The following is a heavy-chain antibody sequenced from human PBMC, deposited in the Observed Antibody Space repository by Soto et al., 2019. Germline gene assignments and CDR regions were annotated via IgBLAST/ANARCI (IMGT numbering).Heavy chain of an antibody. V-gene: IGHV4-30-4*01. Sequence: PSETLSLTCTVSGGSVNSGDYYWSWIRQSPGKGLEWIGSIFYSGTTYYTPSLRVRITISIDTSKNQFSLRLTSVTATDTAMYYCARDWVHERWFDPWGQGTLVTVSS. CDR2: IFYSGTT. J-gene: IGHJ5*02. CDR1: GGSVNSGDYY. CDR3: ARDWVHERWFDP. D-gene: IGHD1-1*01.